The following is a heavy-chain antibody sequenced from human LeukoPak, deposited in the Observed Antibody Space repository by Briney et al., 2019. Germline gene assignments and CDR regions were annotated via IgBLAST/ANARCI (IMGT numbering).Heavy chain of an antibody. CDR1: GFTFDDYA. V-gene: IGHV3-9*01. CDR3: ARDRGYYFDY. Sequence: PGGSLRLSCAASGFTFDDYAMHWVRQAPGKGLEWVSGISWNSGSIGYADSVKGRFTISRDNSKNTLYLQMNSLRAEDTAVYYCARDRGYYFDYWGQGTLVTVSS. CDR2: ISWNSGSI. J-gene: IGHJ4*02. D-gene: IGHD3-10*01.